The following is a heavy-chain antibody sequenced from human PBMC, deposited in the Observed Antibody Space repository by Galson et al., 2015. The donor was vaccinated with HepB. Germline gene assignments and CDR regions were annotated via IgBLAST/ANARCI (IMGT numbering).Heavy chain of an antibody. CDR3: AARERGGLYFDY. V-gene: IGHV1-58*01. J-gene: IGHJ4*02. Sequence: SVKVSCKASGFTFTSSAVQWVRQARGQRLEWIGWIVVGSGNTNYAQKFQERVTITRDMSTSTAYMELSSLRSEDTAVYYCAARERGGLYFDYWGQGTLVTVSS. D-gene: IGHD3-10*01. CDR1: GFTFTSSA. CDR2: IVVGSGNT.